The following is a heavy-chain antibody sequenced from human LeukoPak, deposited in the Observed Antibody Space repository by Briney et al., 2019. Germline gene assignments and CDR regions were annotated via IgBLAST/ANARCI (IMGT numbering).Heavy chain of an antibody. CDR1: GGSISSSSAY. CDR3: VSPRGFSYGYFDY. D-gene: IGHD5-18*01. V-gene: IGHV4-39*01. CDR2: IYYSKNT. Sequence: SETLSLTGTVSGGSISSSSAYWGWIRQPPGKGLEWIGSIYYSKNTYYNPSLKSRVTISAATSKNQFSLTLGSVSATDTAVYYCVSPRGFSYGYFDYWGQGTLVTVSS. J-gene: IGHJ4*02.